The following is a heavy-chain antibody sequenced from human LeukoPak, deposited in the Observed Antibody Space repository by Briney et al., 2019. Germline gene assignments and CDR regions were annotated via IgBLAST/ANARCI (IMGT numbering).Heavy chain of an antibody. CDR2: IRSTPYGGAP. J-gene: IGHJ5*02. V-gene: IGHV3-49*03. D-gene: IGHD3-10*01. CDR1: GLRFGDYG. Sequence: PGRSLRLSCTASGLRFGDYGMSWFRQAPGKGLERVSFIRSTPYGGAPEYATSVKGRFTISRDDSKSIAYLQMNSLKTEDTAVYYCTLYFGEFPWAFDPWGQGTLVTVSS. CDR3: TLYFGEFPWAFDP.